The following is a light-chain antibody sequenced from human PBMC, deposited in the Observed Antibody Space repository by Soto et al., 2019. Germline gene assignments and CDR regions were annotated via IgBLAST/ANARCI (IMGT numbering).Light chain of an antibody. CDR3: QQRSNWPST. CDR2: DAS. V-gene: IGKV3-11*01. CDR1: QSVSGY. J-gene: IGKJ4*01. Sequence: EIVLTQSPATLSLSPGNRATLSCRASQSVSGYLAWYQQKPGQAPRLLIYDASNMATGIPARFSGSGSGTAFTLTSTSIEPEDFEVYYCQQRSNWPSTFGGGTKVEI.